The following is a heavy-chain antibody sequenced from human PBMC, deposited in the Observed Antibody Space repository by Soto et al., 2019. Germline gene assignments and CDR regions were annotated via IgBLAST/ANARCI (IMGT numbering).Heavy chain of an antibody. Sequence: QVQLVESGGGVVQPGRSLRLSCAASGFTFSSYAMHWVRQAPGKGLEWVAVILSDGSNKWYVDSVKGRFTISRDNSKNTLYLAMNSLRAEDTAVYYCARDVFQEDVWGQGTTVTVSS. CDR3: ARDVFQEDV. CDR2: ILSDGSNK. V-gene: IGHV3-30-3*01. J-gene: IGHJ6*02. CDR1: GFTFSSYA.